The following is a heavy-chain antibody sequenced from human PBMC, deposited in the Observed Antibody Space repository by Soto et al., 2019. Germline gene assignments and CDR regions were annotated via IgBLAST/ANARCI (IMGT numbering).Heavy chain of an antibody. V-gene: IGHV3-74*01. Sequence: EVQLVESGGGLVQPGGSLRLSCAASGFTFSSYWMHWVRQAPGKGLVWVSRINSDGSTTNYADSVKGRFTISRDNAKNTLYLQMNSLRAEDTAVYYRARTVAVSDIDYWGQGTLVTVSS. CDR1: GFTFSSYW. CDR3: ARTVAVSDIDY. J-gene: IGHJ4*02. CDR2: INSDGSTT. D-gene: IGHD6-19*01.